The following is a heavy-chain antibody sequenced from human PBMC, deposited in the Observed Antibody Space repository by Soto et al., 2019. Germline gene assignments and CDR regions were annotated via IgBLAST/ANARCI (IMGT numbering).Heavy chain of an antibody. CDR1: GVSISDTSYY. V-gene: IGHV4-39*01. J-gene: IGHJ4*02. Sequence: SETLSLTCTVSGVSISDTSYYWGRIRQPPGKGLEWIGTIYFNGNTFYNPSLKSRLTISVDTSKNQISLRLTSVTAADTAVYYCARKGSYWGQGTLVTVSS. CDR3: ARKGSY. CDR2: IYFNGNT.